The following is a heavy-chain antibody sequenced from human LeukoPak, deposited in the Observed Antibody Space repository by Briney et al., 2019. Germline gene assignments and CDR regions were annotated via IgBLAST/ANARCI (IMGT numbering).Heavy chain of an antibody. Sequence: GGSLSLSCATSGFSFSRYGFHWVRQAPGKGLEWVAVISFDGNTKYYSDSVRGRMTIFRDNSKNTLYLQMNSLRPEDTSVYYCARDQGEDDYDNSDSLYDGFDLWGQGTMVIVSA. CDR2: ISFDGNTK. CDR3: ARDQGEDDYDNSDSLYDGFDL. J-gene: IGHJ3*01. D-gene: IGHD3-22*01. V-gene: IGHV3-30*04. CDR1: GFSFSRYG.